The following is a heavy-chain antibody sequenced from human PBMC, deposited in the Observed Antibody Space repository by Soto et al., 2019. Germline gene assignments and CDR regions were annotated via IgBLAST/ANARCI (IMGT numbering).Heavy chain of an antibody. V-gene: IGHV1-18*01. J-gene: IGHJ4*02. CDR1: GYTFSTYP. Sequence: QVQLVQSGAEVKKPGASVKVSCKTSGYTFSTYPISWVRQAPGQVREWVGWISTYNGKTNYGQKFQGRVTITTDTSASTAYMNLRNLRSDDTAVYYCARDRVEAALGTFDQWGQGTLVTVSS. CDR2: ISTYNGKT. D-gene: IGHD6-13*01. CDR3: ARDRVEAALGTFDQ.